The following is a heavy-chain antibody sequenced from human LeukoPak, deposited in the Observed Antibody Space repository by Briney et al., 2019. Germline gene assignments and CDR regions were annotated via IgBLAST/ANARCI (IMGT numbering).Heavy chain of an antibody. V-gene: IGHV1-8*01. Sequence: ASVKVSCKASGYTFTSYDINWVRQATGQGLEWMGWMNPNSGNTGYAQKFQGRVTMTRNTSISTAYMELSSLRSEDTAVYYCHIGWTTAGLFDYWGQGTLVTVSS. J-gene: IGHJ4*02. CDR1: GYTFTSYD. D-gene: IGHD4-17*01. CDR2: MNPNSGNT. CDR3: HIGWTTAGLFDY.